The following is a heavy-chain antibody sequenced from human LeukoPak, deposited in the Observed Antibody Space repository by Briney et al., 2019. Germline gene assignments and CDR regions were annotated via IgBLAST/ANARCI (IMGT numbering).Heavy chain of an antibody. D-gene: IGHD1-26*01. J-gene: IGHJ6*03. CDR1: GGSFSGYY. Sequence: SETLSLTCAGYGGSFSGYYWSWVRQAPGKGLEWVGEINHSGSTNYNPSLKSRVSTSVDTSKNQFSLKLSSVTAAHTAFYYCASQGHHGKIVGTTLSYFYMDVWGKGTTVTVSS. CDR3: ASQGHHGKIVGTTLSYFYMDV. V-gene: IGHV4-34*01. CDR2: INHSGST.